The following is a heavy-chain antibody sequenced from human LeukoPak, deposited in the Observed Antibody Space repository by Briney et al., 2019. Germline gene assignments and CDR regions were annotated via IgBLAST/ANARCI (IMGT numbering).Heavy chain of an antibody. J-gene: IGHJ4*02. CDR3: ARLNIQLSVGESDY. V-gene: IGHV4-59*01. CDR2: IYDTGST. Sequence: SETLSLTCTVSGGSISSYHWSWIRQPPGKGLEWIGYIYDTGSTNYNPSLKSRVIISVDTSKNQFSLKLSSVTAADTAVYYCARLNIQLSVGESDYWGQGTLVTVSS. D-gene: IGHD5-18*01. CDR1: GGSISSYH.